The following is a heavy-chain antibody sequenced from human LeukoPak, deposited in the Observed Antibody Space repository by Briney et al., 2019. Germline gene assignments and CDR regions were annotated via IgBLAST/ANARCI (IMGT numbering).Heavy chain of an antibody. CDR2: IYHSGST. D-gene: IGHD3-22*01. CDR3: ARSTPGYDSSGYLYYFDY. J-gene: IGHJ4*02. Sequence: SETLSLTCTVSGYSISSGYYWGWIRQPPGKGLEWIGSIYHSGSTNYNPSLKSRVTISVDTSKNQFSLKLSSVTAADTAVYYCARSTPGYDSSGYLYYFDYWGQGTLVTVSS. V-gene: IGHV4-38-2*02. CDR1: GYSISSGYY.